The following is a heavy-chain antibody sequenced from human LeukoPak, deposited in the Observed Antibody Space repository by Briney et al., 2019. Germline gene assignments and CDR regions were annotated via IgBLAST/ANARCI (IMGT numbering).Heavy chain of an antibody. CDR2: IYTSGST. J-gene: IGHJ6*03. Sequence: PSQTLSLTCTVSGGSISSGSYYWSWIRQPAGKGLEWIRRIYTSGSTNYNPSLKSRVTISVDTSKNQFSLKLSSVTAADTAVYYCARDVEYQLLFSGNYYYYMDVWGKGTTVTVSS. CDR3: ARDVEYQLLFSGNYYYYMDV. CDR1: GGSISSGSYY. D-gene: IGHD2-2*01. V-gene: IGHV4-61*02.